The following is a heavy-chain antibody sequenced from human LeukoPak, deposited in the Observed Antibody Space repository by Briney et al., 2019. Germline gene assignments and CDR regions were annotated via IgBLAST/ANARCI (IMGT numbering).Heavy chain of an antibody. Sequence: GGSLRLSCAASGFSFSSYWMSWVRQAPGKGLEWVANIKQDGSETYYVDSVKGRFTVSRDNAKDSLFLQMNSPRAEDTAVYYCARADKDLGPNFDYWGQGTLVTVSS. CDR2: IKQDGSET. D-gene: IGHD3-16*01. V-gene: IGHV3-7*01. J-gene: IGHJ4*02. CDR3: ARADKDLGPNFDY. CDR1: GFSFSSYW.